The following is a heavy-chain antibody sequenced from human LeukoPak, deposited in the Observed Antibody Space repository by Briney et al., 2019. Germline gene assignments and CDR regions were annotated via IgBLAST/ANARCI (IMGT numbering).Heavy chain of an antibody. D-gene: IGHD2-8*02. CDR2: ISSRGTST. Sequence: GESLRLSCVASGFNFSDFGMNWVRQVPGKGLEWVAFISSRGTSTFYADSVKGRFTISRDTAKKSLDLQMTSLRADDTAAYYCVRGTDCSATTCYPLSAFDYWGQGTLVTVSS. V-gene: IGHV3-21*04. CDR3: VRGTDCSATTCYPLSAFDY. J-gene: IGHJ4*02. CDR1: GFNFSDFG.